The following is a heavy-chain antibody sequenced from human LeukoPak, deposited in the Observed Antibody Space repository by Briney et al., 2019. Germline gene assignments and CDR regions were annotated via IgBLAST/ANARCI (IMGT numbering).Heavy chain of an antibody. J-gene: IGHJ4*02. CDR3: ARLRTFDY. D-gene: IGHD1-14*01. CDR2: IKQDGSEK. V-gene: IGHV3-7*03. Sequence: PGGSLRLSCAASGFTFSNYWMSWVRQAPGKGLEWVANIKQDGSEKYYVGSVKGRFTISRDNADNSLYLQMNSLRAEDTAMYYCARLRTFDYWGQGTLVTVSS. CDR1: GFTFSNYW.